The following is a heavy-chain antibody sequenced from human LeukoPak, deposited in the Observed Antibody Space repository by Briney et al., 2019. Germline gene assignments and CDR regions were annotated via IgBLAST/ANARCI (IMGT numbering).Heavy chain of an antibody. CDR3: ALGDTAMLS. J-gene: IGHJ5*02. CDR1: GFTFSDYA. D-gene: IGHD5-18*01. CDR2: ISGGGETT. Sequence: SGGSLRLSCAASGFTFSDYAMSWVRQAPGKGLEWASIISGGGETTYYADSVRGRFTISRDNSKNTLYLQMNSLRAEDTAVYYCALGDTAMLSWGQGTLVTVSS. V-gene: IGHV3-23*01.